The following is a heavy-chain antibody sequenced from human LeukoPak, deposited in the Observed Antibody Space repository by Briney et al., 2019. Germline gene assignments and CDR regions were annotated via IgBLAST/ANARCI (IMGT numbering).Heavy chain of an antibody. CDR2: ISNDGGGT. J-gene: IGHJ5*02. CDR3: AKGSSGYFADL. V-gene: IGHV3-23*01. D-gene: IGHD3-22*01. Sequence: GGSLRLSCTASGFISTNFGLMWVRQAPGKGLEWVSAISNDGGGTTYADFVKGRFTISRDNSKNTLFLQMNSLRAEDTALYYCAKGSSGYFADLWGQGTLVTVSS. CDR1: GFISTNFG.